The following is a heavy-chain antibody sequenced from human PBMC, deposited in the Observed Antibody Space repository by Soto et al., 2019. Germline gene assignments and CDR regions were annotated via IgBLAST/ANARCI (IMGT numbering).Heavy chain of an antibody. V-gene: IGHV4-4*02. D-gene: IGHD3-22*01. J-gene: IGHJ4*02. CDR2: ISHSGIT. CDR1: GDSISRSHW. Sequence: QVQLQESGPGLVRPSGALSVTCAVSGDSISRSHWWSWVRQSPGKGLEWIGEISHSGITNYNPSLKSRVTISGDKSKNQHSLKLTSVTAADTAVYYCARVRYDRSGVDHWGQGTLVSVSS. CDR3: ARVRYDRSGVDH.